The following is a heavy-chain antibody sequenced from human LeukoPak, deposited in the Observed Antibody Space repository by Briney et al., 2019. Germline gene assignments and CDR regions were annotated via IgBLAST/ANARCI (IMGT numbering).Heavy chain of an antibody. J-gene: IGHJ4*02. CDR3: ARELRRDAY. CDR1: GYTFTSYD. Sequence: ASVKVSCKASGYTFTSYDINWVRHATGQGLEWMGYINPNSGNTGYAQRFPGRLTMTRNTSISTAYMELSSLISDDTAIYYCARELRRDAYWGQGALVTVSS. D-gene: IGHD4-17*01. V-gene: IGHV1-8*01. CDR2: INPNSGNT.